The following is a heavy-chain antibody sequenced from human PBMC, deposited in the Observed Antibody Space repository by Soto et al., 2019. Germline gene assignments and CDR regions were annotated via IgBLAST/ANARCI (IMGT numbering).Heavy chain of an antibody. Sequence: PGGSLRLSCAASGFTFSSYSMNWVRQAPGKGLEWVSSISSSSSYIYYADSVKGRFTISRDNAKNSLYLQMNRLRAEDTAVYYCARAPFHCSSTSCLFYYYMDVWGTGTTVTVSS. CDR2: ISSSSSYI. D-gene: IGHD2-2*01. V-gene: IGHV3-21*01. CDR3: ARAPFHCSSTSCLFYYYMDV. CDR1: GFTFSSYS. J-gene: IGHJ6*03.